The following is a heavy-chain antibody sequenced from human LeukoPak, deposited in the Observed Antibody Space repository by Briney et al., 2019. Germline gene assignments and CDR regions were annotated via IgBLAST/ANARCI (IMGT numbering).Heavy chain of an antibody. CDR2: IKQDGSEK. V-gene: IGHV3-7*01. J-gene: IGHJ5*02. CDR1: GFTFSSYW. CDR3: VRDRYRGSPIDP. D-gene: IGHD3-10*01. Sequence: PGGSLRLSCAASGFTFSSYWMGWVRQAPGKGLEWVANIKQDGSEKYYVDSVKGRFTISRDNAKNSLYLQMNSLRAEDTAVYYCVRDRYRGSPIDPWGQGTLVTVSS.